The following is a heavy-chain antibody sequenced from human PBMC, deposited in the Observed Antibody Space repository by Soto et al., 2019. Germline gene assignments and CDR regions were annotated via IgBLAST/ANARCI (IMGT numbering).Heavy chain of an antibody. CDR2: IKQDGSEK. V-gene: IGHV3-7*01. CDR3: ATEGFLEWLLQPSDAFDI. Sequence: EVQLVESGGGLVQPGGSLRLSCAASGFTFSSYWMSWVRQAPGKGLEWVANIKQDGSEKYYVDSVKGRFTISRDNAKNSLYLQMNSLRAEDTAVYYCATEGFLEWLLQPSDAFDIWGQGTMVTVSS. CDR1: GFTFSSYW. D-gene: IGHD3-3*01. J-gene: IGHJ3*02.